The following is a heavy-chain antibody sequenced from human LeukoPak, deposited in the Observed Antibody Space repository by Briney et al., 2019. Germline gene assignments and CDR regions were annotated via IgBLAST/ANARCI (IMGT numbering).Heavy chain of an antibody. V-gene: IGHV3-33*05. J-gene: IGHJ1*01. CDR1: GFTFSSYG. CDR2: ISHDDGSNK. Sequence: GGSLRLSCAASGFTFSSYGMHWVRQAPGKGLEWVAVISHDDGSNKYYADFVKGRFTISRDNAKNSLYLQMNSLRAEGTAVYYCATYSSLNRREFQYWGQGTLLTVSS. CDR3: ATYSSLNRREFQY. D-gene: IGHD3-22*01.